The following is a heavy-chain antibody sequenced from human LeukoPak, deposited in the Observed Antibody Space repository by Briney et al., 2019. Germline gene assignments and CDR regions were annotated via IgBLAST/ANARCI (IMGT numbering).Heavy chain of an antibody. V-gene: IGHV3-33*01. Sequence: GGSLRLSCAASGFTFSSYGMHWVRQAPGKGLEWVAVIWYDGSNKYYADSVKGRFTISRDNAKNSLYLQMDSLRAEDTAAYYCARHIPFDCWGQGTLVTVSS. CDR2: IWYDGSNK. J-gene: IGHJ4*02. D-gene: IGHD2-21*01. CDR1: GFTFSSYG. CDR3: ARHIPFDC.